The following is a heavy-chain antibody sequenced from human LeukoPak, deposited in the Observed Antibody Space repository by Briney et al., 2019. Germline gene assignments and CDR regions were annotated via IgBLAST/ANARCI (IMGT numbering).Heavy chain of an antibody. Sequence: PGGSVSLSCSACGFTLTWHVMHWVGQAPGKAREYVSFIHHNGDLTSYADSVRGRFTVYRDNSKNPLFLELSSLTTDDTAVHYCARDMSGTYSFDYWGQGTMVTVSS. D-gene: IGHD1-26*01. J-gene: IGHJ4*02. CDR2: IHHNGDLT. CDR1: GFTLTWHV. CDR3: ARDMSGTYSFDY. V-gene: IGHV3-64D*06.